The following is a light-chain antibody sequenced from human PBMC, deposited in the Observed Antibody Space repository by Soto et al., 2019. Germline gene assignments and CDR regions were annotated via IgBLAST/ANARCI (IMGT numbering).Light chain of an antibody. Sequence: EIVMTQSPATLSVSPGERATLSCRASQSVSSNLARYQQKPCQAPRLLIYGASTRATGIPARFSGSGSGTEFTLTISSLQSEDFAVYYGQQYNNWPPLTFGGGTKVQIK. CDR1: QSVSSN. V-gene: IGKV3-15*01. CDR2: GAS. CDR3: QQYNNWPPLT. J-gene: IGKJ4*01.